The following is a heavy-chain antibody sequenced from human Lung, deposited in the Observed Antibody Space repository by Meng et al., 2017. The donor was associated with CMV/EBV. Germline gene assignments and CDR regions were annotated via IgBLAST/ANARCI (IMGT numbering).Heavy chain of an antibody. Sequence: AXVXVSXXASGYTFTGHYMHWVRQAPGQGLEWMGWINPNSGDTTYAQNFQGRVTMTRDTSITTAYMELSRLRSDDTAVYYCARLDDYGDTSKFDVWGQGTXVTVSS. CDR1: GYTFTGHY. J-gene: IGHJ6*02. CDR2: INPNSGDT. D-gene: IGHD4-17*01. CDR3: ARLDDYGDTSKFDV. V-gene: IGHV1-2*02.